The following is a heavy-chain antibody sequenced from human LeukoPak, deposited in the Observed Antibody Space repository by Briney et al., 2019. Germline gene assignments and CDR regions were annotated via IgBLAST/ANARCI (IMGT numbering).Heavy chain of an antibody. Sequence: GGSLRLSCAASGFTFSSFWMSWVRQAPGKGLEWVANIKQEGSEKYYVGSVKGRFTISRDDARNSLYLQMNSLRAEDTAVYYCARCSGSSCYHWFDPWGQGTLVTVSS. CDR1: GFTFSSFW. D-gene: IGHD2-15*01. J-gene: IGHJ5*02. V-gene: IGHV3-7*03. CDR3: ARCSGSSCYHWFDP. CDR2: IKQEGSEK.